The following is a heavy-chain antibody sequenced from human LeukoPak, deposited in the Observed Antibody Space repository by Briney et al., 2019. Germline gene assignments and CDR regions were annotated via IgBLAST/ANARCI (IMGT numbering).Heavy chain of an antibody. CDR1: GFTFSSYW. J-gene: IGHJ4*02. Sequence: GGSLRLSCAASGFTFSSYWMSWVRQAPGKGLEWVANIKQDGSEKYYVDSVKGRFTISRDNAKNSLYLQMNSLRAEDTAVYYCARGRAARPPYYFDYWGQGTLVTVSS. CDR2: IKQDGSEK. CDR3: ARGRAARPPYYFDY. D-gene: IGHD6-6*01. V-gene: IGHV3-7*01.